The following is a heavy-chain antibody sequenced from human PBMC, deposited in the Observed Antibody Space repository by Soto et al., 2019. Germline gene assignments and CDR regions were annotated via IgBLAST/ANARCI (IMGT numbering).Heavy chain of an antibody. J-gene: IGHJ3*02. V-gene: IGHV4-31*03. D-gene: IGHD3-10*01. CDR1: GGSISSGGYY. CDR2: IYYSGST. CDR3: ARDRRRGYYGSGSYAFDI. Sequence: QVQLQESGPGLVKPSQTLSLTCTVSGGSISSGGYYWSWIRQHPGKGLEWIGYIYYSGSTYYNPXXTSRVTLSVDXXKXQXXLKLSSVTAADTAVYYCARDRRRGYYGSGSYAFDIWGQGTMVTVSS.